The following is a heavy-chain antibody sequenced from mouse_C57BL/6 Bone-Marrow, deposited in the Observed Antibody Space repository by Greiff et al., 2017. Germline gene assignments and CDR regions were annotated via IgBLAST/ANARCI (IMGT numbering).Heavy chain of an antibody. D-gene: IGHD2-4*01. CDR3: TYYDYDGAWFAY. Sequence: QVQLKQSGAELVRPGASVTLSCKASGYTFTDYEMHWVKQTPVHGLEWIGAIDPETGGTAYNQKFKGKAILTADKSSSTAYMELRSLTSEDSAVYYCTYYDYDGAWFAYWGQGTLVTVSA. CDR1: GYTFTDYE. J-gene: IGHJ3*01. V-gene: IGHV1-15*01. CDR2: IDPETGGT.